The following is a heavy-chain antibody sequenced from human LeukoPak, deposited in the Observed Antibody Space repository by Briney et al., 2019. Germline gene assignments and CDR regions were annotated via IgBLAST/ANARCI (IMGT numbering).Heavy chain of an antibody. CDR2: MPYDGSHK. CDR1: GFSTYG. CDR3: AKDYPSYSSRTLDY. Sequence: PGGSLRLSCAASGFSTYGMHWVRQAPGKGLEWVAFMPYDGSHKYYADSVKGRFTISRDNSKNTLYLQMNSLRPEDTAVYYCAKDYPSYSSRTLDYWGQGTLVTVSS. D-gene: IGHD6-13*01. J-gene: IGHJ4*02. V-gene: IGHV3-30*02.